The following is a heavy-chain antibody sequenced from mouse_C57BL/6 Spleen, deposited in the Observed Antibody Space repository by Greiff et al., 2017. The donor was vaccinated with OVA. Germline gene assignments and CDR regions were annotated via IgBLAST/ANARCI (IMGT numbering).Heavy chain of an antibody. V-gene: IGHV5-15*01. CDR2: ISNLAYSI. D-gene: IGHD2-5*01. CDR1: GFTFSDYG. Sequence: EVKVVESGGGLVQPGGSLKLSCAASGFTFSDYGMAWVRQAPRKGPEWVAFISNLAYSIYYADTVTGRFTISRENAKNTLYLEMSSLRSEDTAMYYCAREGAYYSNPYAMDYWGQGTSVTVSS. CDR3: AREGAYYSNPYAMDY. J-gene: IGHJ4*01.